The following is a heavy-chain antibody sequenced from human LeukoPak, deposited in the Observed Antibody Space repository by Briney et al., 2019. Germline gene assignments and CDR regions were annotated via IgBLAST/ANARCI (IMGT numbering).Heavy chain of an antibody. D-gene: IGHD6-13*01. V-gene: IGHV4-30-2*01. CDR2: IYHSGST. Sequence: SETLSLTCAVSGGSISSGGYSWSWLRQPPGKGLEWLGYIYHSGSTYYNPSLKSRVTISVDRSKNQFSLKLSSVTAADTAAYYCARDGGIAAAGTAFDIWGQGTMVTVSS. J-gene: IGHJ3*02. CDR1: GGSISSGGYS. CDR3: ARDGGIAAAGTAFDI.